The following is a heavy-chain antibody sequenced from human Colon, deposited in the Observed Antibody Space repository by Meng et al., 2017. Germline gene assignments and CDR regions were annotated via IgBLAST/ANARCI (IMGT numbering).Heavy chain of an antibody. CDR1: GGSFSGYY. V-gene: IGHV4-34*01. CDR3: ARERLSSGWYGGRWFDP. Sequence: VQPQQWGAGLLKPSETLSLTCAVYGGSFSGYYWSWIRQPPGKGLEWIGEINHSGSTNYNPSLKSRVTISVDTSKNQFSLKLSSVTAADTAVYYCARERLSSGWYGGRWFDPWGQGTLVTVSS. CDR2: INHSGST. D-gene: IGHD6-19*01. J-gene: IGHJ5*02.